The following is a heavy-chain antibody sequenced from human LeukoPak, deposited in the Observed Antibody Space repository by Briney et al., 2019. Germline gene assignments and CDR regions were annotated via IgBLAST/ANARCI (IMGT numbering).Heavy chain of an antibody. V-gene: IGHV1-18*04. CDR2: ISAYNGNT. J-gene: IGHJ4*02. Sequence: GASVKVSCKASGYTFTGYYMHWVRQAPGQGLEWMGWISAYNGNTNYAQKLQGRVTMTTDTSTSTAYMELRSLRSDDTAVYYCARVVPAAMGDYWGQGTLVTVSS. CDR1: GYTFTGYY. D-gene: IGHD2-2*01. CDR3: ARVVPAAMGDY.